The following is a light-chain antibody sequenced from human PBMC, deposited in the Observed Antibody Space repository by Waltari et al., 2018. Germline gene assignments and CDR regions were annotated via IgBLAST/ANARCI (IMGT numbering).Light chain of an antibody. J-gene: IGKJ4*01. Sequence: EIVLTQYPGTLSLSPGERATLSCRASQTVRTTYLAWYQQKPGQAPTLLIYGASSRATGIPDRFSGSGSGTEFSLTISSLEPEDFAVYYCQQYDISPLTFGGGTKVEIK. CDR3: QQYDISPLT. CDR1: QTVRTTY. V-gene: IGKV3-20*01. CDR2: GAS.